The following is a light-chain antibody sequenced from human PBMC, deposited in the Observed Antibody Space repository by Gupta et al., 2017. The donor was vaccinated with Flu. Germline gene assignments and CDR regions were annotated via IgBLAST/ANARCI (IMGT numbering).Light chain of an antibody. Sequence: SSGSVSTNYYSSWYQQTPGQAPLTLIYSTNTRSSGVPDRFSGSILGKKAALTITGAQADDEAYYYCELYMGSGISVFGGGTKLTVL. J-gene: IGLJ3*02. CDR2: STN. V-gene: IGLV8-61*01. CDR3: ELYMGSGISV. CDR1: SGSVSTNYY.